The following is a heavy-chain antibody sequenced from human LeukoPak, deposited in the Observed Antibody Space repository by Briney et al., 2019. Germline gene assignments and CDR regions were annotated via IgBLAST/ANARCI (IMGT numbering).Heavy chain of an antibody. D-gene: IGHD5-12*01. CDR2: IYHRGST. CDR3: ARLDSGYGKYYFDY. V-gene: IGHV4-59*08. Sequence: PGGSLRLSCAASGFTFRSYSMNWVRQAPGKGLEWIGYIYHRGSTNYNSSLKSRVSISVDTSKNQFCLKLTSVTAADTAVYYCARLDSGYGKYYFDYWGQGALVTVSS. J-gene: IGHJ4*02. CDR1: GFTFRSYS.